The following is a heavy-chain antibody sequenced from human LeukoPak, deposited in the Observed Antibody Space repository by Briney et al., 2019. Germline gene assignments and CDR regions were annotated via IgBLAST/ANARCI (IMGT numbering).Heavy chain of an antibody. CDR2: IYYSGST. V-gene: IGHV4-59*01. CDR1: GGSISSYY. J-gene: IGHJ6*03. Sequence: SETLSLTWTVSGGSISSYYWSWIRQPPGKGLEWIGYIYYSGSTNYNPSLKSRVTISVDTSKNLFSLRLSSVTAADTAVYYCARTLSSGYPDYFYYMDVWGKGTTVTVSS. CDR3: ARTLSSGYPDYFYYMDV. D-gene: IGHD3-22*01.